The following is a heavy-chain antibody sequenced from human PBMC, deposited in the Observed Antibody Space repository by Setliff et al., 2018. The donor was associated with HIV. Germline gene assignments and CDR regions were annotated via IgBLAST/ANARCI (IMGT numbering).Heavy chain of an antibody. D-gene: IGHD6-13*01. Sequence: SETLSLTCTVSGDSISSHSWNWIRQPPGKGLEWIGYIYNSGSTNYNPSLKSRVTISVDTSKNQFSLKLNSVTAADTAVYYCAAASSWDPLLDYWGQGTLVTVSS. CDR1: GDSISSHS. J-gene: IGHJ4*02. CDR3: AAASSWDPLLDY. CDR2: IYNSGST. V-gene: IGHV4-59*03.